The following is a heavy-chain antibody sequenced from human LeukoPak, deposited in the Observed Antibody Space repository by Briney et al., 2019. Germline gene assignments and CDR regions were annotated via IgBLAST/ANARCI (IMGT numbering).Heavy chain of an antibody. CDR2: INPNSGGT. V-gene: IGHV1-2*02. CDR1: GYTFTGYY. CDR3: TRDRITMIVVVETNWFDR. D-gene: IGHD3-22*01. Sequence: ASVTVSFTASGYTFTGYYLHLVRQAPGQGLDWMGWINPNSGGTNYSQKVQGRVTMTRDTAISTAYMELSRLRSDDTAVYYCTRDRITMIVVVETNWFDRWGQGTLVTVSS. J-gene: IGHJ5*02.